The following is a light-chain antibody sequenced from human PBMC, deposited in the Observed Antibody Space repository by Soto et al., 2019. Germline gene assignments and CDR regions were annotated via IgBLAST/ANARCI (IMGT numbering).Light chain of an antibody. CDR2: QIS. J-gene: IGKJ1*01. V-gene: IGKV2-24*01. CDR3: MQFAHFPRT. CDR1: QSLMYSSVNTY. Sequence: VLTQTPLASPVTLGQPASISCRSSQSLMYSSVNTYLSWLQQMPGQPPRLLIYQISNRFSEVPDRCSGSGAGRDFTLTISRVEAEDVGVYYCMQFAHFPRTFGQGTKLEI.